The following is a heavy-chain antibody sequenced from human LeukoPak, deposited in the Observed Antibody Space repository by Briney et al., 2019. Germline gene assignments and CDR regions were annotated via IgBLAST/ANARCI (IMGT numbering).Heavy chain of an antibody. Sequence: GGSLRLSCAASGFTVSSNYLSWVRQAPGKGLEWISYVSSSSSYTDYAESVKGRFSISRDNAKSALYLEMSDLRVEDTAVYYCAAGTAADYWGQGTLVIVSS. D-gene: IGHD6-13*01. J-gene: IGHJ4*02. CDR2: VSSSSSYT. V-gene: IGHV3-11*03. CDR3: AAGTAADY. CDR1: GFTVSSNY.